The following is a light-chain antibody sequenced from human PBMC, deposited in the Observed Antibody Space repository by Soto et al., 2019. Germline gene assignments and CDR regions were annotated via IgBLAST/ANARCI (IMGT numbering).Light chain of an antibody. J-gene: IGKJ2*01. CDR2: DAS. CDR3: QQRSNWPPT. Sequence: EIVLTQSPATLSLSPGERATLSCRASQSVSSYLAWYQQKPGQAPRLLIHDASNRATGIPARFSGSGSGTDFTLTISSLEPEDFAVYYCQQRSNWPPTFGQVTKLEIK. V-gene: IGKV3-11*01. CDR1: QSVSSY.